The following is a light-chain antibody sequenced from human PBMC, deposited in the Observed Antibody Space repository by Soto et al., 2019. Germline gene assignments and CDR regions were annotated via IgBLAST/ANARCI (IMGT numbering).Light chain of an antibody. V-gene: IGKV3-15*01. Sequence: EIVMTQSPATLSVSPGERATLSCRASQSVSNNLAWYQQKPGQAPRILIYGASTRATGIPARFSGSGSGTDFTLTISSLQTEDFAVYYCQQYHNWPPETFGPGTKVDIK. CDR1: QSVSNN. CDR2: GAS. CDR3: QQYHNWPPET. J-gene: IGKJ3*01.